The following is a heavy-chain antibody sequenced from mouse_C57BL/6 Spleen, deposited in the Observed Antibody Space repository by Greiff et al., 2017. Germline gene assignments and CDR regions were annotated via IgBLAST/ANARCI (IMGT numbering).Heavy chain of an antibody. CDR3: ARPGSSPYYAMDY. D-gene: IGHD1-1*01. Sequence: QVQLQQPGAELVKPGASVKLSCKASGYTFTSYWMHWVKQRPGRGLEWIGRIDPNSGGTKYNEKFKSKATLTVDKPSSTAYMQLSSLTSEDSAVYYCARPGSSPYYAMDYWGQGTSVTVSS. V-gene: IGHV1-72*01. J-gene: IGHJ4*01. CDR2: IDPNSGGT. CDR1: GYTFTSYW.